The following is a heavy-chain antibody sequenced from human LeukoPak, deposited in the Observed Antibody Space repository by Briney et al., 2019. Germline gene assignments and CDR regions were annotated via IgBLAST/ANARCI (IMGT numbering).Heavy chain of an antibody. CDR2: ISYIWTT. CDR1: GGSLNCFY. CDR3: ARDFARNTGDYGNDGFDI. D-gene: IGHD4-17*01. V-gene: IGHV4-59*01. J-gene: IGHJ3*02. Sequence: PSETLSLTCTVSGGSLNCFYWSWIRQTPGQGLEWIGYISYIWTTYYKPSPTIPIPISMATSTNHYSLNLGSASAADTAVYYGARDFARNTGDYGNDGFDIWGLGTMVTVSS.